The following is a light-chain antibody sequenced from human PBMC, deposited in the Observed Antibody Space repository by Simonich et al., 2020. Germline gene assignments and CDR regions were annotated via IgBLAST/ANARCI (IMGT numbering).Light chain of an antibody. V-gene: IGKV2-29*02. J-gene: IGKJ5*01. Sequence: DIVMTQTPLSLSVTPGQPASISCKSSQSLLHSDGKTYLYCYLQKPGQSPQLLIYEVSSRVSGVPDRFSGSGSGTDFTLKISRVEAEDVGVYYCMQGIHSITFGQGTRLEIK. CDR2: EVS. CDR3: MQGIHSIT. CDR1: QSLLHSDGKTY.